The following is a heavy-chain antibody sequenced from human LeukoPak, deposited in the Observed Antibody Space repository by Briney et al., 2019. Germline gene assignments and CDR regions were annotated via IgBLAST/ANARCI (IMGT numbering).Heavy chain of an antibody. V-gene: IGHV4-4*07. CDR3: ARELDYDYFWARYRRYYLDY. CDR2: IYTSGST. Sequence: SETLSLTCTVSGGSISSYYWSWIRQPAGKGLEWIGRIYTSGSTNYNPSLKSRVTMSVDTSKNQFSLKLSSVTAADTAVYYCARELDYDYFWARYRRYYLDYWGQGTLVTVSS. CDR1: GGSISSYY. J-gene: IGHJ4*02. D-gene: IGHD3-16*02.